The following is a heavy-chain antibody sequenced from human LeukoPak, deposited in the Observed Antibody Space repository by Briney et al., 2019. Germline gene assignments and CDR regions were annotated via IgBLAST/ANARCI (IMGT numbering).Heavy chain of an antibody. D-gene: IGHD1-1*01. Sequence: GGSLRLSCAASGFTFSSYSMNWVRQAPGKGLEWCSSISSSSSYIYYADSVKGRFTISRDNARNSLYLQMNNLRAEDTAVYYCAKDRSGMEYNFDFWGQGTLVTVSS. V-gene: IGHV3-21*01. CDR1: GFTFSSYS. CDR3: AKDRSGMEYNFDF. CDR2: ISSSSSYI. J-gene: IGHJ4*02.